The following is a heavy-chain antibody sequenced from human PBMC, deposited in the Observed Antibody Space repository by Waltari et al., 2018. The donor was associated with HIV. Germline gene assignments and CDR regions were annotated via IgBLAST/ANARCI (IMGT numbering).Heavy chain of an antibody. Sequence: QVQLVQSGAEVKKPGASVKVSCKASGYTFTSYGISWVRQAPGQGLEWMGWISTYNGNTNYAQKLQGRVTMTTDTSTNTAYMDLRSLRSDDTAVYYCAREMYDTNGYYYFDYWGQGTLVTVSS. V-gene: IGHV1-18*01. CDR3: AREMYDTNGYYYFDY. CDR2: ISTYNGNT. CDR1: GYTFTSYG. D-gene: IGHD3-22*01. J-gene: IGHJ4*02.